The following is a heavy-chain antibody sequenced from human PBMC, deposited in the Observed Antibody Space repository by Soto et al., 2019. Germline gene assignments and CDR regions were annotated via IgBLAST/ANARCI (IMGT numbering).Heavy chain of an antibody. Sequence: QLQLQESGPGLVKPSETLSLTCTVSGGSISSSRSYWAWFRQPTGKELEWIANIFYAGNTYNNPSLKRRVTVSVATSTYQYSLTLDSVTAAAAAVYFCARQAAAPGTVLWFDPWGQGTLVTVSS. CDR2: IFYAGNT. CDR1: GGSISSSRSY. V-gene: IGHV4-39*01. CDR3: ARQAAAPGTVLWFDP. J-gene: IGHJ5*02. D-gene: IGHD6-13*01.